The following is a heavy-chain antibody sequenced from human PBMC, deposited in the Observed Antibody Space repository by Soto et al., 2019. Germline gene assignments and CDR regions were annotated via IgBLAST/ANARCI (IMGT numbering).Heavy chain of an antibody. V-gene: IGHV3-43*01. CDR2: ISWDGGST. J-gene: IGHJ6*02. D-gene: IGHD5-18*01. CDR3: AKDRQRYGRGLYYYYGMDV. CDR1: GFTFDDYT. Sequence: EVQLVESGGVVVQPGGSLRLSCAASGFTFDDYTMHWVRQAPGKGLEWVSLISWDGGSTYYADSVKGRFTISRDNSKNSLYLQMNSLRTDDTALYYCAKDRQRYGRGLYYYYGMDVWGQGTTVTVSS.